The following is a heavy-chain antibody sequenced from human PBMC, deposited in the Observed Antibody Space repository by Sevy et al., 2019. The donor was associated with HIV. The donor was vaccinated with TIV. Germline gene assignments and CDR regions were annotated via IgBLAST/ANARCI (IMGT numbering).Heavy chain of an antibody. CDR2: ISYDGIIK. CDR3: AREGGYTSAWSPGNH. J-gene: IGHJ5*02. Sequence: GGSLRLSCAASGFTFNTHAMHWVRQAPGKGLEWVALISYDGIIKYYADSVKGRITISRDNSKNTLSLQMNSLRVEDAAVYYGAREGGYTSAWSPGNHWGQGTLVTVSS. D-gene: IGHD5-18*01. CDR1: GFTFNTHA. V-gene: IGHV3-30*04.